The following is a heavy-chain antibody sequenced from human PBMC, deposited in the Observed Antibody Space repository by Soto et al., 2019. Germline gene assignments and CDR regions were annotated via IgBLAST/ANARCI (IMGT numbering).Heavy chain of an antibody. J-gene: IGHJ4*02. CDR2: IYWNEDK. V-gene: IGHV2-5*01. CDR3: ARTHDFSNGYYPGFDY. Sequence: SCPTLVNPTQTLTLTCTFSEFSLSTSGVGVGWIRQPPGKALEWLALIYWNEDKRYSPSLKGRLTITKDPTKNQVVLTMTNMDPVDTATYFCARTHDFSNGYYPGFDYWGQGTPVTV. D-gene: IGHD3-3*01. CDR1: EFSLSTSGVG.